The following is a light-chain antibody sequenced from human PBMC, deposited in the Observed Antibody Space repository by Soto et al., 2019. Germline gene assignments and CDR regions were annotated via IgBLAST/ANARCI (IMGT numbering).Light chain of an antibody. Sequence: EIVMTQAPATLSVSPGERATLSCRASQRVSSNVAWYQQKPGQAPRLLLYGASPRATGIPARFSGSGSGTEFTLTLSSLQSEDFAVYYCQQYNNWPLTCGQGTRLEIK. J-gene: IGKJ5*01. V-gene: IGKV3-15*01. CDR3: QQYNNWPLT. CDR1: QRVSSN. CDR2: GAS.